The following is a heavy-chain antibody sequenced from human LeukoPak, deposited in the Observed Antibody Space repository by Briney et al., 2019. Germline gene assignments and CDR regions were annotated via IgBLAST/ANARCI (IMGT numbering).Heavy chain of an antibody. D-gene: IGHD4-11*01. CDR1: GFTFSSYN. CDR2: ISSSSSYI. V-gene: IGHV3-21*01. Sequence: GGSLRLSCAASGFTFSSYNMNWVRQAPGKGLEWVSSISSSSSYIYYADSVEGRFTISRDNAKNSLYLQMNSLRAEDTAVYYCARVTTLTTNIRFFDYWGQGTLVTVSS. CDR3: ARVTTLTTNIRFFDY. J-gene: IGHJ4*02.